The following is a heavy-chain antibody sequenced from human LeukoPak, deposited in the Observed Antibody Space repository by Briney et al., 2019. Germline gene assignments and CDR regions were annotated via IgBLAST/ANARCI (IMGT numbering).Heavy chain of an antibody. CDR2: MNPNSGNT. Sequence: ASVTVSCKASGYTFTSYDINWVRQATGQGLEWMGWMNPNSGNTGYAQKFQGRVTMTRNTSISTAYMELSSLRSGDTAVYYCARGPHRPFIQLWLTWSADSRGDLGDYWGQGTLVTVSS. CDR1: GYTFTSYD. J-gene: IGHJ4*02. D-gene: IGHD5-18*01. V-gene: IGHV1-8*01. CDR3: ARGPHRPFIQLWLTWSADSRGDLGDY.